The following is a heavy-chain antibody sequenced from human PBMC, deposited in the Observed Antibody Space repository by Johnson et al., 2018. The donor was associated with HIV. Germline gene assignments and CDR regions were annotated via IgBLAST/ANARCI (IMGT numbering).Heavy chain of an antibody. J-gene: IGHJ3*02. Sequence: QVQLVESGGGVVQPGRSLRLSCAASGFTFSSYAMHWVRQATGKGLEWVAVISYDGSNKYYADSVKGRFTISRDNSKNTLYLQMNSLRAEDTAVYYCARGEDGVDAFDIWGQGTMVTVSS. D-gene: IGHD4-17*01. V-gene: IGHV3-30-3*01. CDR1: GFTFSSYA. CDR2: ISYDGSNK. CDR3: ARGEDGVDAFDI.